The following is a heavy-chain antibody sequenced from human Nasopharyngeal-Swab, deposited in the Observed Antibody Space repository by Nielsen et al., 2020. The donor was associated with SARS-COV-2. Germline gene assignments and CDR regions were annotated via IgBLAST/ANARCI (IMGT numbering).Heavy chain of an antibody. V-gene: IGHV3-9*01. CDR3: AKDISGYCSSTSCYAGLYGMDV. CDR1: GFTFDDYA. Sequence: LSLTCAASGFTFDDYAMHWVRQAPGKGLEWVSGISWNSGSIGYADSVKGRFTISRDNAKNSLYLQMNSLRAEDTALYYCAKDISGYCSSTSCYAGLYGMDVWGQGTTVTVSS. CDR2: ISWNSGSI. D-gene: IGHD2-2*03. J-gene: IGHJ6*02.